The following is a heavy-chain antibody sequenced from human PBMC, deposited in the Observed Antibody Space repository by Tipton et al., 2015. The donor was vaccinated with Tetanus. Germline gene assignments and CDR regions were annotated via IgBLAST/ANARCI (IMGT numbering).Heavy chain of an antibody. V-gene: IGHV5-51*01. Sequence: VQLVQSGAEIKKAGESLKISCQGSGYNFQQHWIVWVRQVPGKGLEWMGIIFPGDSDIRYSPSFQGRVTISADKYISTAYLQWSSVRASDTAMYFCARVGGGSKWLFDYWGQGTPVTVSS. J-gene: IGHJ4*02. CDR2: IFPGDSDI. CDR3: ARVGGGSKWLFDY. D-gene: IGHD5-12*01. CDR1: GYNFQQHW.